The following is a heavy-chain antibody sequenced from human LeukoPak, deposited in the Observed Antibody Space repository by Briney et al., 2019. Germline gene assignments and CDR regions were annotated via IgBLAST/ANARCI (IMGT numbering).Heavy chain of an antibody. CDR3: ARDWRFGEGLLVWGMDV. J-gene: IGHJ6*02. Sequence: ASVKVSCKASGYTFTGYYMHWVRQAPGQGLEWMGWINPNSGGTNYAQKFQGRVTMTRDTSISTAYMELSRLRSDDTAVYYRARDWRFGEGLLVWGMDVWGQGTTVTVSS. CDR1: GYTFTGYY. CDR2: INPNSGGT. D-gene: IGHD3-10*01. V-gene: IGHV1-2*02.